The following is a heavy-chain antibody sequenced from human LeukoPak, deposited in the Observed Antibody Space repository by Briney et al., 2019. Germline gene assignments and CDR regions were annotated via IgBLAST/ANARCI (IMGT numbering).Heavy chain of an antibody. V-gene: IGHV3-9*01. CDR3: AKDLYDSSGYAFDY. CDR2: ISWNSDDI. D-gene: IGHD3-22*01. J-gene: IGHJ4*02. Sequence: GGSLRLSCAASGFTFDDYAMHWVRQAPGKGLEWVSGISWNSDDIGYVDSVKGRFTISRDNAKNSLYLQMNSLRAEDTALYYCAKDLYDSSGYAFDYWGQGTLVTVSS. CDR1: GFTFDDYA.